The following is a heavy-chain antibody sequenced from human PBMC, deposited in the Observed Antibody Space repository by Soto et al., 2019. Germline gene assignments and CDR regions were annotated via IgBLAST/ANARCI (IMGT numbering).Heavy chain of an antibody. CDR2: IIPICGTA. Sequence: ASVNVSCTASRLTFSSYAISWARQPPVQGLEWMEAIIPICGTANYVQKFQGRVTITADESTITAYMEVSRLRSEETAVYYCARVPRRGYYDFLSGPSAPYYYYGMDVWCGWATVTVS. J-gene: IGHJ6*02. CDR3: ARVPRRGYYDFLSGPSAPYYYYGMDV. D-gene: IGHD3-3*01. CDR1: RLTFSSYA. V-gene: IGHV1-69*13.